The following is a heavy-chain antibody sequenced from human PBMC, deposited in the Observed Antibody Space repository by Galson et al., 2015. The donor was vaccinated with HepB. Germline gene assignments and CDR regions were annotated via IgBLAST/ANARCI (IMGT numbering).Heavy chain of an antibody. CDR3: ARVEYYYGSRSKNYFDY. D-gene: IGHD3-10*01. J-gene: IGHJ4*02. CDR2: IYSGGSI. Sequence: SLRLSCAASGFTVSHNSMSWVRQAPGKGLEWVSIIYSGGSIHYADSVKGRFTISRDNSKNTLYLQMNSLRADDTAVYYCARVEYYYGSRSKNYFDYWGQGTLVTVSS. CDR1: GFTVSHNS. V-gene: IGHV3-66*02.